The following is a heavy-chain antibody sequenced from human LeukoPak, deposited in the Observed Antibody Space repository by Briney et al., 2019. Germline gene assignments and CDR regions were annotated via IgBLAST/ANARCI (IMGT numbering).Heavy chain of an antibody. V-gene: IGHV3-64*01. J-gene: IGHJ6*03. CDR2: ISSNGDNT. CDR1: GFTFSSSA. CDR3: ARGGGFWSGYYYYYYYMDV. D-gene: IGHD3-3*01. Sequence: PGGSLRLSCAASGFTFSSSALHWVRQAPGKGLEYVSGISSNGDNTYYANSVKGRFTISRDNSKNTLYLQMGSLRTEDMAVYYCARGGGFWSGYYYYYYYMDVWGKGTRSPSP.